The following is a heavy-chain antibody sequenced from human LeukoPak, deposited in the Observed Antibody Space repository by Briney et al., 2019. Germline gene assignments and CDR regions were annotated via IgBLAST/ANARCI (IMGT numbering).Heavy chain of an antibody. J-gene: IGHJ4*02. CDR2: ISWNSGSI. CDR1: GFSFDDYA. CDR3: ARVAGDPGDYFDY. Sequence: GGSLRLSCVATGFSFDDYAMHWVRQAPGKGLEWVSGISWNSGSIGYADSVKGRFTISRDNAKNSLYLQMNSLRAEDTVVYYCARVAGDPGDYFDYWGQGTLVTVSS. D-gene: IGHD3-16*01. V-gene: IGHV3-9*01.